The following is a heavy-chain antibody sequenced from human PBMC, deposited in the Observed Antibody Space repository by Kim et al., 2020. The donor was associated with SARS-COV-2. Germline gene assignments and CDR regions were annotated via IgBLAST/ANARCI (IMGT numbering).Heavy chain of an antibody. CDR1: GFTFSSYW. V-gene: IGHV3-7*03. CDR3: ARDSGDLWRRRLGNGMDV. J-gene: IGHJ6*02. Sequence: GGSLRLSCAASGFTFSSYWMSWVRQAPGKGLEWVANIKQDGSEKYYVDSVKGRFTISRDNAKNSLYLQMNSLRAEDTAMYYCARDSGDLWRRRLGNGMDVWGQGTTVTVSS. CDR2: IKQDGSEK. D-gene: IGHD2-21*01.